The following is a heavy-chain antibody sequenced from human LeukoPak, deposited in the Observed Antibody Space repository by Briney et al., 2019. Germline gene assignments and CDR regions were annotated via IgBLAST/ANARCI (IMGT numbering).Heavy chain of an antibody. CDR1: GFTFNNYA. CDR3: AGRYSNGYLDY. CDR2: ISSNGGTT. Sequence: GGSLRLSCAASGFTFNNYAMQWVRQAPGKGLEYVSVISSNGGTTYYADSVKDRFTISRDNSKNTLYLQMGSLRADDMALYYCAGRYSNGYLDYWGQGTLITVSS. V-gene: IGHV3-64*02. J-gene: IGHJ4*02. D-gene: IGHD4-11*01.